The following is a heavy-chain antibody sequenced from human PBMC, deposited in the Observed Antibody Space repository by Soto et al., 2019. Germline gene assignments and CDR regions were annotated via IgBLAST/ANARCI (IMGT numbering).Heavy chain of an antibody. CDR1: GFIFGYHA. CDR2: ISYDGNNE. J-gene: IGHJ4*02. D-gene: IGHD6-6*01. Sequence: QVQLVESGGNVVQPGRSLRLSCAASGFIFGYHAMHWVRQAPGKGLEWVTLISYDGNNEYYADSVRGRFTISRDNPKNTLYLQMNSLRPDDTAIYYCARGGPARNHFYLDSWGQGTLVTVSS. CDR3: ARGGPARNHFYLDS. V-gene: IGHV3-30-3*01.